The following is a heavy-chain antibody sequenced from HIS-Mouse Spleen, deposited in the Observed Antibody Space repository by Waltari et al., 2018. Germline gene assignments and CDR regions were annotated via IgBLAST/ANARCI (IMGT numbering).Heavy chain of an antibody. CDR2: IYYSGST. Sequence: QLQLQESGPGLVKPSETLSLTCTVSGGSISSSSYYWGWIRQPPGKGLEWIGSIYYSGSTYANPCRKSRVTISVDTSKNQFSLKLSSVTAADTAVYYCAREIPYSSSWYDWYFDLWGRGTLVTVSS. D-gene: IGHD6-13*01. V-gene: IGHV4-39*07. CDR1: GGSISSSSYY. CDR3: AREIPYSSSWYDWYFDL. J-gene: IGHJ2*01.